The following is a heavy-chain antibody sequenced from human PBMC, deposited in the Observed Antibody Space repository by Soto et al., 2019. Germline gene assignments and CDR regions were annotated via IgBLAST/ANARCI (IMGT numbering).Heavy chain of an antibody. CDR1: GGSISSGDYY. Sequence: TLSLTCTVSGGSISSGDYYWSWIRQPPGKGLEWIGYIYYSGSTYYNPSLKSRVTISVDTSKNQFSLKLSSVTAADTAVYYCARVVNYGDYFEEGGYFDYWGQGTLVTVSS. V-gene: IGHV4-30-4*01. D-gene: IGHD4-17*01. CDR2: IYYSGST. J-gene: IGHJ4*02. CDR3: ARVVNYGDYFEEGGYFDY.